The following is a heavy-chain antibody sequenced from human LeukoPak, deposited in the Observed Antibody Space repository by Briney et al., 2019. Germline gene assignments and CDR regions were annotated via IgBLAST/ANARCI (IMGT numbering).Heavy chain of an antibody. Sequence: GGSLRLSCAASGFTFDDYAMHWVRQAPGKGLEWVSGISWNSGSIGYADSVKGRFTISRDNAKNSLYLQMNSLRAEDTALHYCAKGDSSGYYPGVWGQGTLVTVSS. CDR2: ISWNSGSI. CDR1: GFTFDDYA. CDR3: AKGDSSGYYPGV. D-gene: IGHD3-22*01. V-gene: IGHV3-9*01. J-gene: IGHJ4*02.